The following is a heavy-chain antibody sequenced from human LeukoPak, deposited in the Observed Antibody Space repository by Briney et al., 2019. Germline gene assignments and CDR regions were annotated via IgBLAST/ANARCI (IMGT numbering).Heavy chain of an antibody. Sequence: PSETLSLTCAVYGGSFSGYYWSWIRQPPGKGLEWIGEINHSGSTNYNPSLKGRVTISVDTSKNQFSLKLSSVTAADTAVYYCASRPYDSSGYYYVRDNWFDPWGQGTLVTVSS. J-gene: IGHJ5*02. CDR2: INHSGST. CDR1: GGSFSGYY. V-gene: IGHV4-34*01. D-gene: IGHD3-22*01. CDR3: ASRPYDSSGYYYVRDNWFDP.